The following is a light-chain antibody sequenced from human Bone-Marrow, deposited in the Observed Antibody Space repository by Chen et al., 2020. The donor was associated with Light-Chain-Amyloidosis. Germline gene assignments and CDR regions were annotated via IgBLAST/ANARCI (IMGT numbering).Light chain of an antibody. CDR1: QSISSY. V-gene: IGKV1-39*01. CDR2: AAS. J-gene: IGKJ1*01. Sequence: DIQMTQSPSSLSASVGDRVTITCRASQSISSYLNWYQQKPGKAPKLLIYAASSLQSGVPSRVSGRGSVTDFTLTISSLQPEDFATYYCQQSYSTPPRTFGQGTKVEIK. CDR3: QQSYSTPPRT.